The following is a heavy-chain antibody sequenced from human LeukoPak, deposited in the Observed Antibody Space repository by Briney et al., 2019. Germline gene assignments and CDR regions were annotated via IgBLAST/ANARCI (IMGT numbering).Heavy chain of an antibody. CDR2: IIPIFGTA. V-gene: IGHV1-69*06. J-gene: IGHJ6*03. CDR1: GGTFISYA. Sequence: ASVKVSCKASGGTFISYAISWVRQAPGQGLEWMGGIIPIFGTANYAQKFQGRVTITADKSTSTAYMELSSLRSEDTAVYYCARVRFTLDYYYYYYMDVWGKGTTVTVSS. D-gene: IGHD4-23*01. CDR3: ARVRFTLDYYYYYYMDV.